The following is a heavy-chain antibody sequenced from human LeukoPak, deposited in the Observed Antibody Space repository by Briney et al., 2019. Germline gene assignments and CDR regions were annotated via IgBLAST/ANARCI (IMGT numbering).Heavy chain of an antibody. CDR1: GGSISSSSYY. CDR3: ARHYYGSGTLGYFDY. Sequence: SETLSLTCTVSGGSISSSSYYWGWIRQPPGKGLEWIGSIYYSGSTYYNPSLKSRVTISVDTSKNQFSLKLSSVTAADTAVYYCARHYYGSGTLGYFDYWGRGTLVTVSS. V-gene: IGHV4-39*01. J-gene: IGHJ4*02. CDR2: IYYSGST. D-gene: IGHD3-10*01.